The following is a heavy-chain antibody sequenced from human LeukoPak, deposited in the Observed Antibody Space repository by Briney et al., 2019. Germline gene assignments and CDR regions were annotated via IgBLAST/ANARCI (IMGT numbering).Heavy chain of an antibody. Sequence: SETLSLTCAVSGGSISSGGYSWSWIRQPPGKGLEWIGYIYHSGGTYYNPSLKSRVTISVDRSKNQFSLKLSSVTAADTAVYYCARTSYYDSSGYYFDYWGQGTLVTVSS. V-gene: IGHV4-30-2*01. CDR2: IYHSGGT. CDR1: GGSISSGGYS. D-gene: IGHD3-22*01. CDR3: ARTSYYDSSGYYFDY. J-gene: IGHJ4*02.